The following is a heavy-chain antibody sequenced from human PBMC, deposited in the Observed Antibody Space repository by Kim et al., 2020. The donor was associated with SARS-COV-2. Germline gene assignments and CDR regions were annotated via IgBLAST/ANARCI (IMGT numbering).Heavy chain of an antibody. V-gene: IGHV3-66*01. J-gene: IGHJ3*02. CDR3: ARDRGDAFDI. Sequence: GTTYYADSGKGRFSSSRDNSKNTLFLQMNSLRAEYTVMYFCARDRGDAFDIWGQGTMVTVSS. CDR2: GTT.